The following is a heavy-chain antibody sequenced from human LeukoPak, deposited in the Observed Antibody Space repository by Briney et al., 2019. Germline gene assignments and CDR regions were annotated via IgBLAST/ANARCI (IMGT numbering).Heavy chain of an antibody. Sequence: PGGSLRLSCVASGFTLEDYAMHWVRQAPGKGLEWVSGISWNSGVTGYADSVRGRFTIYRDNAKNSLYLQMHSLRVEDTALYYFAKDRGISPDYYMDLWPRRTTVTVSS. CDR2: ISWNSGVT. CDR3: AKDRGISPDYYMDL. V-gene: IGHV3-9*01. D-gene: IGHD1-26*01. J-gene: IGHJ6*03. CDR1: GFTLEDYA.